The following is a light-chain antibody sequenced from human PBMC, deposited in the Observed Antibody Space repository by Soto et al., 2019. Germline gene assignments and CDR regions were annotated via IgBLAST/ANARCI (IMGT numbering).Light chain of an antibody. Sequence: QSALTQPASVSASPGQSITLSCAGTSSDIGGYDLVSWFQQHPGKAPKLIIYEGSERPSGISNRFSGSKSGNTASLTISGLQAEDEADYYCSSYAGERLLVLFGGGTKLTVL. CDR3: SSYAGERLLVL. V-gene: IGLV2-23*01. J-gene: IGLJ2*01. CDR2: EGS. CDR1: SSDIGGYDL.